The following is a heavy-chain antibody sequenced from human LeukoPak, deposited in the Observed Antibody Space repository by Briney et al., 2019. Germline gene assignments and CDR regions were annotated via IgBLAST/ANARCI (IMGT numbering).Heavy chain of an antibody. Sequence: SETLSLTCTVSGGSISSYCWSWIRQPPGKGLEYIGYIYYSGSTNYNPSLKSRVTISVDTSKNQFSLKLSSVTAADTAVYYCARLSTIFGVVTLDAFDIWGQGTMVTVSS. D-gene: IGHD3-3*01. CDR3: ARLSTIFGVVTLDAFDI. CDR2: IYYSGST. V-gene: IGHV4-59*08. J-gene: IGHJ3*02. CDR1: GGSISSYC.